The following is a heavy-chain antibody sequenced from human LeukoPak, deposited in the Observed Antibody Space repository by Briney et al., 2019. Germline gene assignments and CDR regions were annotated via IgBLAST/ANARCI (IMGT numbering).Heavy chain of an antibody. CDR1: GXSFTSYW. CDR3: ARRSGSDALDI. CDR2: IYPGDSYT. V-gene: IGHV5-51*01. Sequence: GESLKISCEGSGXSFTSYWIAWVRQMPGKGLERMGIIYPGDSYTTYSPSFQGQVTISADKSISTAYLQWRSLKASDTAMYYCARRSGSDALDIWGQGTMVTVSS. J-gene: IGHJ3*02. D-gene: IGHD3-10*01.